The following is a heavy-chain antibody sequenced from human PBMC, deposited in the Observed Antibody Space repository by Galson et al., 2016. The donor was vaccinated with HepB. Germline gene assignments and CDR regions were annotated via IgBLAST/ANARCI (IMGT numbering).Heavy chain of an antibody. Sequence: SVKVSCKASGGTFSSYGINWVRQSPGQGLEWMGGIIPIFGTANYAQNFQGRVAISADESTRTAYMELSSLRSEDTAVYYCARDMVAARGHFDYWGQGTLVTVSS. CDR1: GGTFSSYG. J-gene: IGHJ4*02. CDR3: ARDMVAARGHFDY. CDR2: IIPIFGTA. D-gene: IGHD2-15*01. V-gene: IGHV1-69*13.